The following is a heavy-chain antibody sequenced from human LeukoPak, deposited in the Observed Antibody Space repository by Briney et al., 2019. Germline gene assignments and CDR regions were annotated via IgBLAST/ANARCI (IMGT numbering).Heavy chain of an antibody. V-gene: IGHV5-10-1*01. D-gene: IGHD5-24*01. CDR2: IDPSDSYT. Sequence: GESLKISCKGSGYSFTSYWISWVRQMPGKGLEWMGRIDPSDSYTNYSPSFQGHVTISADKSTSTAYLQWSSLKASDTAMYYCARQGDGYNAADLNWGQGTLVTVSS. J-gene: IGHJ4*02. CDR3: ARQGDGYNAADLN. CDR1: GYSFTSYW.